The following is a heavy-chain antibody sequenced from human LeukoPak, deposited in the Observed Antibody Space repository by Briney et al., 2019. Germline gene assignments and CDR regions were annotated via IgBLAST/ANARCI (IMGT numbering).Heavy chain of an antibody. CDR3: IVVVTATPN. Sequence: PGGSLRLSCVTSGFTFNSYGMSWVRQAPGKGLEWVAVISYDGSNKYYADSVKGRFTISRDNSKNTLYLQMNSLRAEDTAVYYSIVVVTATPNWGQGTLVTVSS. CDR1: GFTFNSYG. CDR2: ISYDGSNK. V-gene: IGHV3-30*03. J-gene: IGHJ1*01. D-gene: IGHD2-21*02.